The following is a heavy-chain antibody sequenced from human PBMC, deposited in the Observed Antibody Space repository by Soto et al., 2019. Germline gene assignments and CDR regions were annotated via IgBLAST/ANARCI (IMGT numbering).Heavy chain of an antibody. V-gene: IGHV3-30*18. CDR3: AKRVSYSSSWLDY. CDR1: GFTFSDYG. CDR2: VSNEGRTD. J-gene: IGHJ4*02. D-gene: IGHD6-13*01. Sequence: QVQLVESGGGVVQPGRSLRLSCAASGFTFSDYGMHWVRQAPGKGLEWVAVVSNEGRTDYYADSVKGRFTISRDNSKNTLYLQMNSLRAEDTAVYYCAKRVSYSSSWLDYWGQGTLVTVSS.